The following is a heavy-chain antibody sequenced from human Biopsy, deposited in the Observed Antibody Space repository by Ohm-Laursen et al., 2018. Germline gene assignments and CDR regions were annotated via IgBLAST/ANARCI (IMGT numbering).Heavy chain of an antibody. Sequence: ASVKVSCKASGYTFYSYGITWVRQAPGQGLEWMGWITADNTNSAQKFQGRLTMTTDVSTSTAYMDLKGLRSDDTAIYYCARAFGGAYYSYAFDLWGQGTLVTVSS. CDR2: ITADNT. CDR3: ARAFGGAYYSYAFDL. J-gene: IGHJ3*01. V-gene: IGHV1-18*01. D-gene: IGHD2-21*02. CDR1: GYTFYSYG.